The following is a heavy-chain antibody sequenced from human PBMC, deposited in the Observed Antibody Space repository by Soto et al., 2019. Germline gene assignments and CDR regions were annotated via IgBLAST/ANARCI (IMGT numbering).Heavy chain of an antibody. CDR2: ISGSGGST. D-gene: IGHD3-16*02. CDR1: GFTFSSYA. CDR3: AKDSAYDYIWGSYRYTFDY. J-gene: IGHJ4*02. V-gene: IGHV3-23*01. Sequence: SLRLSCAASGFTFSSYAMSWVRQAPGKGLEWVSAISGSGGSTYYADSVKGRFTISRDNSKNTLYLQMNSLRAEDTAVYYCAKDSAYDYIWGSYRYTFDYWGQGTLVTVSS.